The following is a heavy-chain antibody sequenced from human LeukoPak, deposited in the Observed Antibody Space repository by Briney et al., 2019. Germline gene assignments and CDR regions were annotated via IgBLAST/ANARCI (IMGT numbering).Heavy chain of an antibody. Sequence: GGSLRLSCVASGFTFSSYEMNWVRQAPGKGLEWVSYISSSGSTIYYADSVKGRFTISRDNAKNSLYLQMNSLRAEDTAVYYCARAVMGKTGLADYYYMDVWGKGTTVTVSS. CDR1: GFTFSSYE. V-gene: IGHV3-48*03. CDR3: ARAVMGKTGLADYYYMDV. D-gene: IGHD3-16*01. J-gene: IGHJ6*03. CDR2: ISSSGSTI.